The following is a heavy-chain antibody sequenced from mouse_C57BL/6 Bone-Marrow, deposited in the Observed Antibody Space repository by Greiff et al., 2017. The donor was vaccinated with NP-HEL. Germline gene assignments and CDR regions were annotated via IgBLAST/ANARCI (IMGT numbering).Heavy chain of an antibody. D-gene: IGHD1-1*01. Sequence: VQLQESGAELARPGASVKLSCKASGYTFTSYGISWVKQRTGQGLEWIGEIYPRSGNTYYNEQFKGKATLTAAKSSSTAYMELRSLTSEDSAVYFCARSGYYGSSRYFDVWGTGTTVTVSS. CDR2: IYPRSGNT. CDR1: GYTFTSYG. J-gene: IGHJ1*03. V-gene: IGHV1-81*01. CDR3: ARSGYYGSSRYFDV.